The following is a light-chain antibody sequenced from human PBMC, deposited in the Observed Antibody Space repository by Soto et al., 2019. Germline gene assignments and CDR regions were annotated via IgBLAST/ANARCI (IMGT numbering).Light chain of an antibody. CDR2: DVS. CDR3: QQRSNWPRT. J-gene: IGKJ1*01. V-gene: IGKV3-11*01. CDR1: QNISNY. Sequence: IVLTQSPATLSLSPGKRATLSCRASQNISNYLIGSQQKPGRAPRLLIYDVSNRATGIPARLSGSGSGTDFTLTISSLEPEDFAVYYCQQRSNWPRTCGQGTKVELK.